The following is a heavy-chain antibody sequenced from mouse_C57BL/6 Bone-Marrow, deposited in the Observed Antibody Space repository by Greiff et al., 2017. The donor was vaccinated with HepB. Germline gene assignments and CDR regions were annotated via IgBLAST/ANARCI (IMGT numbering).Heavy chain of an antibody. J-gene: IGHJ1*03. CDR1: GYTFTSYW. D-gene: IGHD1-1*01. CDR3: ARDLGSSYLYFDV. Sequence: QVQLQQSGAELVMPGASVKLSCKASGYTFTSYWMHWVKQRPGQGLEWIGEIDPSDSYTNYNQKFKGKSTLTVDKSSSTAYMQLSSLTSEDSAVYYCARDLGSSYLYFDVWGTGTTVTVSS. CDR2: IDPSDSYT. V-gene: IGHV1-69*01.